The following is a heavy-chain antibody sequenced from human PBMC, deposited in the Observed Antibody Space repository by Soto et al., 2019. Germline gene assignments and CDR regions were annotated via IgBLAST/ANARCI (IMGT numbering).Heavy chain of an antibody. CDR3: ARDRIQLRLGKYSFNGMDV. CDR2: IVPRFGSP. D-gene: IGHD3-16*01. V-gene: IGHV1-69*06. J-gene: IGHJ6*02. Sequence: QVQLVQSGAEMRKPGSSLRVSCKSSGGTFSDFAFSWVRQAPGQGLEWMGGIVPRFGSPNYAQKFGGRVTISADTSTSTVYMEVSSLRFDATAVYFCARDRIQLRLGKYSFNGMDVWGQGTTIPVSS. CDR1: GGTFSDFA.